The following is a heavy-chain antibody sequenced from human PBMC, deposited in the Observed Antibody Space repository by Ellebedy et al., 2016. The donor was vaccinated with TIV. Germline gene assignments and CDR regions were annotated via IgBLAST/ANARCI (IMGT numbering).Heavy chain of an antibody. CDR3: ARPRTGFWSSPFDY. D-gene: IGHD3-3*01. CDR2: IKQDGSEK. CDR1: GFTFSSYW. Sequence: GESLKISXAAFGFTFSSYWMSWVRQAPGKGLEWVANIKQDGSEKYYVDSVKGRFTISRDNAKNSLYLQMNSLRAEDTAVYYCARPRTGFWSSPFDYWGQGTLVTVSS. J-gene: IGHJ4*02. V-gene: IGHV3-7*01.